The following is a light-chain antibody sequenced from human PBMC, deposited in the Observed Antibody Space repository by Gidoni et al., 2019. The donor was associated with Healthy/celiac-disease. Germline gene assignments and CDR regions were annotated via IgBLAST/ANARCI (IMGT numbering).Light chain of an antibody. CDR2: KAS. CDR3: QQYNSYPTT. Sequence: DLQMTQSPSTLSASVGDSVPITCRASQSISSWLAWYQQKPGKAPKLLIYKASSLESGVPSRFSGSGSGTEFTLTISSLQPDDFATYYCQQYNSYPTTFGQGTKVEIK. CDR1: QSISSW. J-gene: IGKJ1*01. V-gene: IGKV1-5*03.